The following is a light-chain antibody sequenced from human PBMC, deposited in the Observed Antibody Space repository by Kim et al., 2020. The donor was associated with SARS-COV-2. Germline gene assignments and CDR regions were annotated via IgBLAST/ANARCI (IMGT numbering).Light chain of an antibody. CDR3: SSYTSSSTRV. CDR2: DVS. V-gene: IGLV2-14*03. CDR1: SSDVGGYNY. J-gene: IGLJ3*02. Sequence: RSFPFSGTETSSDVGGYNYVSWYQQHPGKAPKLMIYDVSNRPSGVSNRFSGSKSGNTASLTISGLQAEDEADYYCSSYTSSSTRVFGGGTKLTVL.